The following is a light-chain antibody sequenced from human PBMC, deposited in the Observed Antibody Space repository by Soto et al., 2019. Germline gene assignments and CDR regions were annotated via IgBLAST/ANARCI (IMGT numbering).Light chain of an antibody. J-gene: IGKJ1*01. CDR2: HAS. CDR3: QHHSNWLWT. CDR1: QSVSRY. Sequence: EIVLTQSPATLSLSPGERATLSCMASQSVSRYLAWYQQKPGQAPRLLIYHASNRATGIPARFSGSGSGTDFTLTISSLEPEDFAIYYCQHHSNWLWTFGQGTKVDIK. V-gene: IGKV3-11*01.